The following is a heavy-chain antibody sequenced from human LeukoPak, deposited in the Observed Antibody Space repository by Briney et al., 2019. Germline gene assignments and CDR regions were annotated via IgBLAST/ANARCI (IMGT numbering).Heavy chain of an antibody. V-gene: IGHV3-7*01. Sequence: GRFLRLSCTAFGFTFGDYAMSWFRQAPGKGLEWVANIKQDGSEKYYVDSVKGRFTISRDNAKNSLYLQMNSLRAEDTAVYYCAREEMATITDYYYYGMDVWGQGTTVTVSS. CDR2: IKQDGSEK. D-gene: IGHD5-24*01. J-gene: IGHJ6*02. CDR3: AREEMATITDYYYYGMDV. CDR1: GFTFGDYA.